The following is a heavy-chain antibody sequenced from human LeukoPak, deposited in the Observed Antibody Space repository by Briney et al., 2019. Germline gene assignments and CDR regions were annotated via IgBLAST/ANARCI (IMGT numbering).Heavy chain of an antibody. CDR3: ARDHDYVWGSYRPIDAFDI. V-gene: IGHV3-21*01. J-gene: IGHJ3*02. CDR2: ISSSSSYI. Sequence: SGGSLRLSCAASGFTFSSYSMNWVRQAPGKGLEWVSSISSSSSYIYYADSVKGRFTISRDNAKNSLYLQMNSLRAEDTAVYYCARDHDYVWGSYRPIDAFDIWGQGTMVTVSS. D-gene: IGHD3-16*02. CDR1: GFTFSSYS.